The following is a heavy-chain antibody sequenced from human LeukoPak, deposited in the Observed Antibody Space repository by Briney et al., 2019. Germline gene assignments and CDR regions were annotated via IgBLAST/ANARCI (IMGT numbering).Heavy chain of an antibody. D-gene: IGHD3-3*01. V-gene: IGHV1-18*01. Sequence: ASVKVSCKASGYTFTSYGISWVRQAPGQGLEWMGWISANNGNTNYAQKLQGRVTMTTDTSTSTAYMELRSLRSDDTAVYYCARDSSVTYYDFWSGYYDYWGQGTLVTVSS. CDR1: GYTFTSYG. CDR3: ARDSSVTYYDFWSGYYDY. CDR2: ISANNGNT. J-gene: IGHJ4*02.